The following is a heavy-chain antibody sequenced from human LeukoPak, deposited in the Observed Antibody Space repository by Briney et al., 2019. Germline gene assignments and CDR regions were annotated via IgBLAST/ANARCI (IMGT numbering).Heavy chain of an antibody. CDR1: GYTFIDYA. V-gene: IGHV7-4-1*02. Sequence: ASVKVSCKASGYTFIDYAINWVRQAPGQGLEWMGWINTNTGNPTYAQGFTGRFVFSLDTSVSTTYLQISSLKAEDTAVYYCARDPGDDLVVPGDPWGQGTLVTVAS. CDR2: INTNTGNP. CDR3: ARDPGDDLVVPGDP. J-gene: IGHJ5*02. D-gene: IGHD2-2*01.